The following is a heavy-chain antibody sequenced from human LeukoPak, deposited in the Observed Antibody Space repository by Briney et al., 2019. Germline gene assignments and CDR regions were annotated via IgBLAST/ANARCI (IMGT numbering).Heavy chain of an antibody. CDR2: IYYSGST. CDR3: ARAHDSSPIPWGPWFDP. D-gene: IGHD3-22*01. J-gene: IGHJ5*02. Sequence: SQTLSLTCTVSGGSISSGDYYWSWIRQPPGKGLEWIGYIYYSGSTYYNPSLKSRVTISVDTSKNQFSLKLSSVTAADTAVYYCARAHDSSPIPWGPWFDPWGQGTLVTVSS. V-gene: IGHV4-30-4*08. CDR1: GGSISSGDYY.